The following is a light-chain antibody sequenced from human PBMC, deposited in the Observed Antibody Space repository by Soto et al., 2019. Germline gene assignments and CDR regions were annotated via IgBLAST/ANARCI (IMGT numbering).Light chain of an antibody. V-gene: IGKV3-20*01. CDR2: GAS. Sequence: ESLFTPAPSTLSLSPGDRTTLFCGVSQSVTSNYLAWYQQKPGQAPRLLIFGASIRATGIPDRFIGSGSGTDFTLTISRLEPEDFAVYYCQHYVTSLTTFGQGTKVDI. CDR1: QSVTSNY. J-gene: IGKJ1*01. CDR3: QHYVTSLTT.